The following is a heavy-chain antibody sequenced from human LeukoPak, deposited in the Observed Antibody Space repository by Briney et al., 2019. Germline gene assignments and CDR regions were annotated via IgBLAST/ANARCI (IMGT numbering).Heavy chain of an antibody. V-gene: IGHV3-33*01. CDR2: IWYDGSNK. D-gene: IGHD3-22*01. CDR3: ARDQESRGYTFDAFDI. CDR1: GFTFSSYG. Sequence: PGRSLRLSCAASGFTFSSYGMHWVRQAPGKGLEWVAVIWYDGSNKYYADSVKGRFTISGDNSKNTLYLQMNSLRAEDTAVYYCARDQESRGYTFDAFDIWGQGTMVTVSS. J-gene: IGHJ3*02.